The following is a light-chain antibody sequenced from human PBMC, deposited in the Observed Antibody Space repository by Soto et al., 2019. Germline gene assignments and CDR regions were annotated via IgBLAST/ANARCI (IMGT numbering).Light chain of an antibody. Sequence: QSVLTQPASVSGSPGQSVTISCTGTDTDIGRHNYVSWYQQYPDKAPILIIFEVTNRPSGVSDRYSGSKSSNTASLTISGLKVEDEADYYCCSSGGSPTYVFGTGTKLTVL. CDR3: CSSGGSPTYV. V-gene: IGLV2-23*02. CDR2: EVT. J-gene: IGLJ1*01. CDR1: DTDIGRHNY.